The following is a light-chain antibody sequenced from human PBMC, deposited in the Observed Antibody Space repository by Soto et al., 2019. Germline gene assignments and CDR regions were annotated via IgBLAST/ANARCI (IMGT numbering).Light chain of an antibody. Sequence: EIVLTQSPGTLSLSPGERATLSCRASQSVTNNYLAWYQQKPGQAPRLLIYGASTRATGLLDRVSGSGSGTDFTLTISRLEPEDFPVYYGAHYGSSPFTFGLGTRLEIK. CDR1: QSVTNNY. CDR2: GAS. CDR3: AHYGSSPFT. V-gene: IGKV3-20*01. J-gene: IGKJ5*01.